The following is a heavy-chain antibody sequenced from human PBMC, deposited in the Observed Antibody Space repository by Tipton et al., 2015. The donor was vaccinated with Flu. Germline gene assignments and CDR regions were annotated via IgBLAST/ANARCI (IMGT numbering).Heavy chain of an antibody. CDR1: GYTFTSYD. CDR2: ISAYNGNT. Sequence: QSGAEVKKPGASVKVSCKASGYTFTSYDINWVRQAPGQGLEWMGWISAYNGNTNYAQKLQGRVTMTTDTSTSTAYMELRSLRSDDTAVYYCARRVYYDFWRGTDAFDIWGQGQWSPSLQ. V-gene: IGHV1-18*01. J-gene: IGHJ3*02. D-gene: IGHD3-3*01. CDR3: ARRVYYDFWRGTDAFDI.